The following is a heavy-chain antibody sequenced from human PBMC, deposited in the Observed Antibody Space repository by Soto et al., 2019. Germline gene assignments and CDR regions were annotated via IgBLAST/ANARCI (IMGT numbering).Heavy chain of an antibody. CDR1: GDSIRNRNYY. D-gene: IGHD3-22*01. J-gene: IGHJ4*02. V-gene: IGHV4-39*01. Sequence: LQLQESGPGLVKPSETLSLTCTVSGDSIRNRNYYWGWIRQPPGKGLEWIVSRYDDESTFYNPSLKRRVTVSIDTSKKQFSLQMNSVTAADMGVYYCARGIYECSSCYYLDVWGQGNLVTVSS. CDR2: RYDDEST. CDR3: ARGIYECSSCYYLDV.